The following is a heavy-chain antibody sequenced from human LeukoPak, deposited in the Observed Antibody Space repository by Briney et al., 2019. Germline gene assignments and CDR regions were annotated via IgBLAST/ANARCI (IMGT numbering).Heavy chain of an antibody. CDR2: IIPLFGIA. J-gene: IGHJ3*02. CDR1: GGTFSSYG. Sequence: SVNVSCKSSGGTFSSYGISWVRQAPGQGLEWMGRIIPLFGIANYAQKFQGRVTITADKSTSTAYMELSSLRSEDTAVYYCARDERDTAMDPGTIDIWGQGTMVTVSS. CDR3: ARDERDTAMDPGTIDI. V-gene: IGHV1-69*04. D-gene: IGHD5-18*01.